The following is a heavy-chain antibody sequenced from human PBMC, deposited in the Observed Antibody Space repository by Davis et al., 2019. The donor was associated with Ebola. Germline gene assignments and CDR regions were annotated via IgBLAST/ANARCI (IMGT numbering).Heavy chain of an antibody. CDR2: IIPIFGTA. J-gene: IGHJ3*02. Sequence: SVKVSCKASGGTFSSYAISWVRQAPGQGLEWMGGIIPIFGTANYAQKFQGRVTITADESTSTAYMELSSLRSEDTAVYYCARLHGITIFGVVSGAFDIWGQGTMVTVSS. CDR3: ARLHGITIFGVVSGAFDI. CDR1: GGTFSSYA. D-gene: IGHD3-3*01. V-gene: IGHV1-69*13.